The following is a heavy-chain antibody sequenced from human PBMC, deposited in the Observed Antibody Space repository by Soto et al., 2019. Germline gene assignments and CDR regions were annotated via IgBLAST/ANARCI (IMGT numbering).Heavy chain of an antibody. V-gene: IGHV4-31*03. Sequence: QVQLQESGPGLVKPSQTLSLTCTVSGGSISSGGYYWSWIRQHPGKGLEWIGYIYYSGSTYYNPSLKSRVTXXVXTXXNQFSLKLSSVTAADTAVYYCARVEVGGDHFNFDYWGQGTLVTVSS. CDR2: IYYSGST. CDR3: ARVEVGGDHFNFDY. CDR1: GGSISSGGYY. D-gene: IGHD2-21*02. J-gene: IGHJ4*02.